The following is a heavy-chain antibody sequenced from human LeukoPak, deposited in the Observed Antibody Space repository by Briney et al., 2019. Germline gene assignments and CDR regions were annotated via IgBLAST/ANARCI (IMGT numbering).Heavy chain of an antibody. D-gene: IGHD1-26*01. V-gene: IGHV3-53*01. CDR3: EGWERPFDY. J-gene: IGHJ4*02. Sequence: PGGSLRHSCAASGFTVSTNYMSWARQAPGKGLEWVSVVYSDGKTCYADAVKGRFTISKDNSRNTLYLQMNSLRAEDTAVYYCEGWERPFDYWGQGTLVTVSS. CDR2: VYSDGKT. CDR1: GFTVSTNY.